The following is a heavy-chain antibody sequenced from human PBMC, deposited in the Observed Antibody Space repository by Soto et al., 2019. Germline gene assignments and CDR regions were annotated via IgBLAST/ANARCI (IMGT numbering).Heavy chain of an antibody. CDR1: GFTFSGNT. CDR3: ARDGASFDV. V-gene: IGHV3-48*02. Sequence: PGGSLRRSCAASGFTFSGNTMNWVRQAPGKGLEWVSYISKSGTTRYYAESVKGRFTISRDNAKNSLFLQMNSLRDEDTAVYYCARDGASFDVWGQGTLVTVSS. J-gene: IGHJ5*02. D-gene: IGHD2-15*01. CDR2: ISKSGTTR.